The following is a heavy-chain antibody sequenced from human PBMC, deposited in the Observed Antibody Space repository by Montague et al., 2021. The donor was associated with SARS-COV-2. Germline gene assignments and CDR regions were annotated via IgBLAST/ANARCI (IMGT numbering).Heavy chain of an antibody. CDR2: IYHSGST. V-gene: IGHV4-38-2*02. D-gene: IGHD5-24*01. Sequence: SETLSLTCTVSGYSISSGYYWGWIRQPPGKGLEWIGSIYHSGSTYYNPSLKSRVTISVDTSKNQFSLKLLSSVTAADTAVYYCASDRGRWLQVNNGLDPWGQGTLVTVSS. CDR1: GYSISSGYY. J-gene: IGHJ5*02. CDR3: ASDRGRWLQVNNGLDP.